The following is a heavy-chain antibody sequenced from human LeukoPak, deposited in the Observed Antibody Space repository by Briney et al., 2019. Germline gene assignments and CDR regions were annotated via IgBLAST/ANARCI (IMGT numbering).Heavy chain of an antibody. CDR1: GGSISSGSYY. CDR3: ASPTTVTPILRGMDV. V-gene: IGHV4-61*02. D-gene: IGHD2-21*02. CDR2: IYTSGST. Sequence: PSETLSLTCTVSGGSISSGSYYWSWIRQPAGKGLEWIGRIYTSGSTNYNPPLKSRVTISVDTSKNQFSLKLSSVTAADTAVYYCASPTTVTPILRGMDVWGQGTTVTVSS. J-gene: IGHJ6*02.